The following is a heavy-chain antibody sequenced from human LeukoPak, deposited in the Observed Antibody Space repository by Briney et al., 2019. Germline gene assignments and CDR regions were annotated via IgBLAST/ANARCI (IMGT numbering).Heavy chain of an antibody. CDR3: AREGPRGAYYDFWSGYYTDAFDI. J-gene: IGHJ3*02. CDR2: IKQDASEK. D-gene: IGHD3-3*01. V-gene: IGHV3-7*01. Sequence: GGSLRLSCAASGFTFSSYWMSWVRQAPGKGLEWVANIKQDASEKYYVDSVKGRFTISRDNAKNSLYLQMNSLRAEDTAVYYCAREGPRGAYYDFWSGYYTDAFDIWGQGTMVTVSS. CDR1: GFTFSSYW.